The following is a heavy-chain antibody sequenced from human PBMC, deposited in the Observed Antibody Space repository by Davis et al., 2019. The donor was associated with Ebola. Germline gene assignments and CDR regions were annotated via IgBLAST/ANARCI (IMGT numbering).Heavy chain of an antibody. Sequence: SETLSLTCTVSGGSISSYYWSWIRQPPGKGLEWIGYIYYSGSTNYNPSLKSRVTISVDTSKNQFSLKLSSVTAADTAVYYCARGGYSSGWYHRDYLDYWGQGTLVTVSS. D-gene: IGHD6-19*01. V-gene: IGHV4-59*01. CDR1: GGSISSYY. CDR3: ARGGYSSGWYHRDYLDY. J-gene: IGHJ4*02. CDR2: IYYSGST.